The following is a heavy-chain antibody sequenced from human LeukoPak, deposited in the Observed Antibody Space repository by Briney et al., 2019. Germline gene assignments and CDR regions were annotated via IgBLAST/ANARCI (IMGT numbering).Heavy chain of an antibody. J-gene: IGHJ5*02. CDR1: GGSISSSSYY. CDR2: IYYSGST. D-gene: IGHD2-2*01. V-gene: IGHV4-39*01. Sequence: SETLSLTCTVSGGSISSSSYYWGWIRQPPGKGLEWVGSIYYSGSTYSNPSLKSRVTISVDTSKNQFSLKLSSVTAADTAVYYCARQPRDCSSTSCYGDWFDPWGQGTLVTVSS. CDR3: ARQPRDCSSTSCYGDWFDP.